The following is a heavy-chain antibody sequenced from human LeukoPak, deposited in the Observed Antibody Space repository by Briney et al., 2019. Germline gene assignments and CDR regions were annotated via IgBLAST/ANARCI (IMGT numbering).Heavy chain of an antibody. Sequence: GGSLRLSCAASGFTFSNYAMSWVRQAPGKGLEWVSTISGSGGGTYYADSVKGRFTISRDNSKNTLYLQMNSLRAEDTAVYYCAKDRLSSGWYREYFQHWGQGTLVTVSS. CDR3: AKDRLSSGWYREYFQH. CDR1: GFTFSNYA. CDR2: ISGSGGGT. D-gene: IGHD6-19*01. V-gene: IGHV3-23*01. J-gene: IGHJ1*01.